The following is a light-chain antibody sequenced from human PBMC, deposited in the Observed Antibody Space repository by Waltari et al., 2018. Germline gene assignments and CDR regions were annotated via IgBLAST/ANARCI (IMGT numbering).Light chain of an antibody. CDR2: GAS. CDR1: QSVSRN. Sequence: EIVMTQSPATLSVSPGERATLSCRASQSVSRNLAWYQQKPGQAPRLLIYGASIRATGIPARFSGSGSGTEFTLTISILQSEDFAVYYCQQYNNWPPWTFGQGP. V-gene: IGKV3D-15*03. CDR3: QQYNNWPPWT. J-gene: IGKJ1*01.